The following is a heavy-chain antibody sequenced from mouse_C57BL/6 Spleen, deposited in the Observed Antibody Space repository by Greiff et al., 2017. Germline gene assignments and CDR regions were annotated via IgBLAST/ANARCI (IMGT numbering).Heavy chain of an antibody. CDR3: ARSRYGNYLYYFDY. V-gene: IGHV1-19*01. J-gene: IGHJ2*01. CDR2: INPYNGGT. Sequence: EVQLQQSGPVLVKPGASVKMSCKASGYTFTDYYMNWVKQSHGKSLEWIGVINPYNGGTSYNQKFKGKATLTVDKSSSTAYMELNSLTSEDSAVYYCARSRYGNYLYYFDYWGQGTTLTVSS. D-gene: IGHD2-10*02. CDR1: GYTFTDYY.